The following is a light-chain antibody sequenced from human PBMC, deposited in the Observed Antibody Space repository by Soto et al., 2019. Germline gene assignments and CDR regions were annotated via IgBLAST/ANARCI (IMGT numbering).Light chain of an antibody. CDR2: GAS. V-gene: IGKV3-20*01. Sequence: ETGLTQSPATVSVPPGERATLSCRASQSVSSNLAWYQQKPGQAPRLLIYGASSRATGIPDRFSGSGSGTDFTLTINRLEPEDFAVYYSPRTFGQGTKVDI. CDR1: QSVSSN. J-gene: IGKJ1*01. CDR3: PRT.